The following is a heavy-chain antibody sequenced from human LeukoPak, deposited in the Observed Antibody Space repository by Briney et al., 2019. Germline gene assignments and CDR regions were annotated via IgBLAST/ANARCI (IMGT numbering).Heavy chain of an antibody. V-gene: IGHV4-39*07. J-gene: IGHJ4*02. CDR2: IFYSGTT. CDR3: ARDGYSAIDY. Sequence: SETLSLTCSVSGAFITSSPYFWGWIRQTPGKGLEWVGSIFYSGTTYYNPSLTSRVTISVDTSKKQFSLKLTSVTAADTAVYYCARDGYSAIDYWGQGTLVTVSS. D-gene: IGHD1-26*01. CDR1: GAFITSSPYF.